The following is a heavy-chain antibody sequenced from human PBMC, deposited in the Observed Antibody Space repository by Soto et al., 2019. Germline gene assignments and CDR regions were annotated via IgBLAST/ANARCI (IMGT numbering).Heavy chain of an antibody. CDR3: ARVFEYSYGYQGGFDY. CDR1: GFTFSSYG. CDR2: IWYDGSNK. D-gene: IGHD5-18*01. J-gene: IGHJ4*02. V-gene: IGHV3-33*01. Sequence: GGSLRLSCAASGFTFSSYGMHWVRQAPGKGLEWVAVIWYDGSNKYYADSVKGRFTISRDNSKNTLYLQMNSLRAEDTAVYYCARVFEYSYGYQGGFDYWGQGTLVTVSS.